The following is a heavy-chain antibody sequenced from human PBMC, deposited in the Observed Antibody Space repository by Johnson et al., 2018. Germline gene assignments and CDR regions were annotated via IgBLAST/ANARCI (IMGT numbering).Heavy chain of an antibody. CDR1: GFTFSSYG. V-gene: IGHV3-33*01. CDR3: ASDKAVAHDAFDI. D-gene: IGHD6-19*01. CDR2: IWYDGSNK. J-gene: IGHJ3*02. Sequence: QVQLVQSGGGVVQPGRSLRLSCAASGFTFSSYGIHWVRQAPGKGLEWLALIWYDGSNKYYADSVRGRFTISRDNSKNTLFLQMTSLRAEDTGVYYCASDKAVAHDAFDIWGQGTMVTVSS.